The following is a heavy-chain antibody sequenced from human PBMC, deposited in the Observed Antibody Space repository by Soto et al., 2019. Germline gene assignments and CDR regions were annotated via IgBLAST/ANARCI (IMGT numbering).Heavy chain of an antibody. Sequence: GGSLRLCCAASGFTFSSYAMSWVRQAPGKGLEWVSAISGSGGSTYYADSVKGRFTISRDNSKNKLYLQMNRLRAEDKAVYYCAKDIQGGYNDYWGQGTLVTVSS. J-gene: IGHJ4*02. CDR1: GFTFSSYA. V-gene: IGHV3-23*01. CDR2: ISGSGGST. CDR3: AKDIQGGYNDY. D-gene: IGHD3-22*01.